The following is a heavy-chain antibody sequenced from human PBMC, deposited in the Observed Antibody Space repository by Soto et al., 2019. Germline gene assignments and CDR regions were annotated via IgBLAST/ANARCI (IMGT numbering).Heavy chain of an antibody. Sequence: GASVKVSCKVSGYTLTELSMHWVRQAPGKGLEWMGGFDPEDGETIYAQKFQGRVTMTEDTSTDTAYMELSSLRSEDTAVYYCATDRGRSIAAAEGDPLYNWGQGTLVTVSS. CDR3: ATDRGRSIAAAEGDPLYN. J-gene: IGHJ4*02. V-gene: IGHV1-24*01. CDR2: FDPEDGET. CDR1: GYTLTELS. D-gene: IGHD6-13*01.